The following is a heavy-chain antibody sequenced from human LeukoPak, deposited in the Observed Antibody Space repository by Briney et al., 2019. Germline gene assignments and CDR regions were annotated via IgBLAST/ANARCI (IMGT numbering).Heavy chain of an antibody. J-gene: IGHJ4*02. D-gene: IGHD6-13*01. CDR2: IYYSGST. Sequence: SETLSLTCTVPGGSISSYYWSWIRQPPGRGLEWIGYIYYSGSTNYNPSLKSRVTISVGTSKNQFSLKLSSVTAADTAVYYCARVISSWEYYFDYWGQGTLVTVSS. CDR3: ARVISSWEYYFDY. V-gene: IGHV4-59*01. CDR1: GGSISSYY.